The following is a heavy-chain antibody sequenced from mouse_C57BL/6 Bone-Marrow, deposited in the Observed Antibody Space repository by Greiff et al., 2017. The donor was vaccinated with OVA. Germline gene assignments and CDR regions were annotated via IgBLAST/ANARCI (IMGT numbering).Heavy chain of an antibody. V-gene: IGHV5-16*01. CDR3: ARENYGGYFDV. CDR2: INYDGSST. D-gene: IGHD1-1*01. J-gene: IGHJ1*03. Sequence: EVKVVESEGGLVQPGSSMKLSCTASGFTFSDYYMAWVRQVPEKGLEWVANINYDGSSTYYLDSLKSRFIISRDNAKNILYLQMSSLKSEDTATYYCARENYGGYFDVWGTGTTVTVAS. CDR1: GFTFSDYY.